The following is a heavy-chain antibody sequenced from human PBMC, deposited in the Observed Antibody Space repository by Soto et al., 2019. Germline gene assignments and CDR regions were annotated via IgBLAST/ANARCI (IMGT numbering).Heavy chain of an antibody. CDR1: GFTFSSYA. D-gene: IGHD6-13*01. CDR2: ISYDGSNK. Sequence: PGGSLRLSCAASGFTFSSYAMHWVRQAPGKGLEWVTVISYDGSNKYYADSVKGRFTISRDNSKNTLYLQMNSLRAEDTAVYYCARDFSLEGAAAGVLWGQGTLVTVSS. V-gene: IGHV3-30-3*01. J-gene: IGHJ4*02. CDR3: ARDFSLEGAAAGVL.